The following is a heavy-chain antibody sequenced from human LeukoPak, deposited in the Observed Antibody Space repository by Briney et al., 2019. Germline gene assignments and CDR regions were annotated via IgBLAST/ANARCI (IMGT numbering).Heavy chain of an antibody. J-gene: IGHJ4*02. V-gene: IGHV4-4*07. CDR2: VYTRGSA. Sequence: SETLSLTCTVSGDSIRNYYWTWIRQPAGKGLEWIGRVYTRGSANYHPSLRSRVSMSVDTSKNQFSLNLSSMTAADTAIYYCAGFASGSNWSYLDQWGQGILVTVSS. CDR3: AGFASGSNWSYLDQ. D-gene: IGHD6-13*01. CDR1: GDSIRNYY.